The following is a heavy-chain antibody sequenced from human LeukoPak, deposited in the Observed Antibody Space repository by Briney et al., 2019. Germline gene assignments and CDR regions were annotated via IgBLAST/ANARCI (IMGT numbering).Heavy chain of an antibody. V-gene: IGHV3-30*18. CDR3: AKEYDSGGYGAYFDY. Sequence: GGSLRLSCTASKFTFSNYGMQWVRQAPGKGLEWVAVMSSDGGTKYYADSVKGRFTLSRDNSRNTLDLQMNSLGPEDTAVYYCAKEYDSGGYGAYFDYWGQGTLVTVSS. J-gene: IGHJ4*02. CDR1: KFTFSNYG. CDR2: MSSDGGTK. D-gene: IGHD3-10*01.